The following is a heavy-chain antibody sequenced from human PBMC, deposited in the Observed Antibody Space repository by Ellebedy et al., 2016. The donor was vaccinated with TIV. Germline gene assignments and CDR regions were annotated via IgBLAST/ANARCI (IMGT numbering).Heavy chain of an antibody. Sequence: PGGSLRLSCVASGFTFSDYYMSWNRQAPGTGLEWVSTISTSSSYTKCADSVKGRFTVSRDDAKNSRYLHMNSLKAEDTAVYYCVRTGRPWFDYWGQGTLVTVSS. CDR1: GFTFSDYY. D-gene: IGHD2-8*02. J-gene: IGHJ4*02. CDR2: ISTSSSYT. CDR3: VRTGRPWFDY. V-gene: IGHV3-11*06.